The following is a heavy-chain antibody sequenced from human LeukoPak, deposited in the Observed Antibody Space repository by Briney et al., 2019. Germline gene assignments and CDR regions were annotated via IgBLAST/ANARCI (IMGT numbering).Heavy chain of an antibody. D-gene: IGHD3-16*02. CDR1: GGSISSSNW. Sequence: PSETLSLTCAVSGGSISSSNWWSWVRQPPGKGLEWIGEIYHSGSTNYNPSLKSRVTISVDTSKNQFSLKLSSVTAADTAVYYCASQRVWGSYRLYFDYWGQGTLVTVSS. CDR2: IYHSGST. V-gene: IGHV4-4*02. CDR3: ASQRVWGSYRLYFDY. J-gene: IGHJ4*02.